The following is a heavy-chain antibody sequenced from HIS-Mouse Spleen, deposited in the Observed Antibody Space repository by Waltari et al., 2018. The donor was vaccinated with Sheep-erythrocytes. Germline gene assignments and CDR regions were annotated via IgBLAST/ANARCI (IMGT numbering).Heavy chain of an antibody. J-gene: IGHJ4*02. Sequence: EVQLLESGGGLVQPGGSLRLSCAASGFTFSSYAMSWVRQAPGKGLEWVSAISGSGGSTYYADSVKGRFTISRDNSKNTLYLQMNSLRAEDTAVYYCARGRSESNYGHGYFDYWGQGTLVTVSS. CDR3: ARGRSESNYGHGYFDY. D-gene: IGHD4-4*01. CDR2: ISGSGGST. CDR1: GFTFSSYA. V-gene: IGHV3-23*01.